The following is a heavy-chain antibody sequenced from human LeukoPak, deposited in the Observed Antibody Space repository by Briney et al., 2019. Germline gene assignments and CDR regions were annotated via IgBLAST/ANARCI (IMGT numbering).Heavy chain of an antibody. Sequence: KPGGSLRLSCAASGFTFSTYWMIWVRQPPGKGLEWIGEINHSGSTNYNPSLKSRVTISVDTSKNQFSLNLSSVTAADTAVYYCAGRWPDYYYYYMDVWGKGTTVTVSS. CDR3: AGRWPDYYYYYMDV. CDR2: INHSGST. V-gene: IGHV4-34*08. J-gene: IGHJ6*03. CDR1: GFTFSTYW. D-gene: IGHD6-13*01.